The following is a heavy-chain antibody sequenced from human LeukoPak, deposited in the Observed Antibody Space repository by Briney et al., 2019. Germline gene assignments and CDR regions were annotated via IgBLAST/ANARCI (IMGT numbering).Heavy chain of an antibody. V-gene: IGHV3-48*03. Sequence: GGSLRLSCATSGFTFSSYEMNWVRQAPGKGLEWVSYISSRGSTIYYADSVKGRFTISRDNAKNSLYLQMNSLRAEDTAVYYCARAVDDAFDIWGQGTMVTVSS. J-gene: IGHJ3*02. CDR3: ARAVDDAFDI. D-gene: IGHD4-23*01. CDR1: GFTFSSYE. CDR2: ISSRGSTI.